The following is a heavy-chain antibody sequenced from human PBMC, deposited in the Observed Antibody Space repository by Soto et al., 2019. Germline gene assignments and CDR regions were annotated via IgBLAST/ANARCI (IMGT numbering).Heavy chain of an antibody. CDR3: ARDLRARTRYYSGMDV. V-gene: IGHV3-33*01. CDR2: IWYDGSNK. D-gene: IGHD3-9*01. CDR1: GFTFSTYS. Sequence: LRLSCAASGFTFSTYSMHWVRQAPGKGLEWVAVIWYDGSNKYYADSVKGRFTISRDNSKNTLYLQMNSLRAEDTAVYYCARDLRARTRYYSGMDVWGQGTTVTVSS. J-gene: IGHJ6*02.